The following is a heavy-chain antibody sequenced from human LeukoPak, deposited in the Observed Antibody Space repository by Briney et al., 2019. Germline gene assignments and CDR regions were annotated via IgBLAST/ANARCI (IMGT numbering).Heavy chain of an antibody. CDR1: GGSISSFH. J-gene: IGHJ4*02. V-gene: IGHV4-59*12. Sequence: PSETLSLTCTVSGGSISSFHWSWIRQPPGKGLEWIAYIHYSGSTNYNPSLTSRVTISVDTSKNQFSLKLTSVTAVDTAVYYCARTAAAGTDYFDYWGQGTLVTVSS. CDR2: IHYSGST. D-gene: IGHD6-13*01. CDR3: ARTAAAGTDYFDY.